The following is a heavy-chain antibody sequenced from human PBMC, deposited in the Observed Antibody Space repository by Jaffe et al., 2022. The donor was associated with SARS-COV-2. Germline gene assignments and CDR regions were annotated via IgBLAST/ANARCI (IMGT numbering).Heavy chain of an antibody. CDR3: ATGLGGVGPGDFAFDI. Sequence: EVQLVESGGDLVKPGGSLRLSCATSGFTFSNAWMTWVRQAPGKGLDWVGHFKGKTDGGTIEYAASVRGRFTISRDDSKNTLFLQMNSLKTDDTGVYYCATGLGGVGPGDFAFDIWGQGTMVTVSS. V-gene: IGHV3-15*01. CDR1: GFTFSNAW. J-gene: IGHJ3*02. CDR2: FKGKTDGGTI. D-gene: IGHD2-8*02.